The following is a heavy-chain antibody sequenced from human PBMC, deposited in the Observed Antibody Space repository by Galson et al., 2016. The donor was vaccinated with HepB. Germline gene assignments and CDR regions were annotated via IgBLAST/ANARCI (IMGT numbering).Heavy chain of an antibody. Sequence: SLRLSCAAFGFTFSRSCMHWVRQAPGKGLVWVSRINDDGSRTAYADSVKGRFTISRDKAKNTLYLQMNSLRAEDTAVYYCASASGSNVHFDSWGQGTLVTVSS. CDR1: GFTFSRSC. V-gene: IGHV3-74*01. J-gene: IGHJ4*02. CDR3: ASASGSNVHFDS. D-gene: IGHD1-26*01. CDR2: INDDGSRT.